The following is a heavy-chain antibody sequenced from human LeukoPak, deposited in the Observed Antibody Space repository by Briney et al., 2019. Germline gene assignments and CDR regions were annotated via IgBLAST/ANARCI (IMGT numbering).Heavy chain of an antibody. J-gene: IGHJ6*02. CDR1: GYTFTSYY. D-gene: IGHD3-3*01. CDR2: INPSGGST. Sequence: GASVKVSCTASGYTFTSYYMHWVRQAPGQGLEWMGIINPSGGSTSYAQKFQGRVTMTRDTSISTAYMELSRLRSDDTAVYYCARDKGIRFSEWVDLYYYYGMDVWGQGTTVTVSS. CDR3: ARDKGIRFSEWVDLYYYYGMDV. V-gene: IGHV1-46*01.